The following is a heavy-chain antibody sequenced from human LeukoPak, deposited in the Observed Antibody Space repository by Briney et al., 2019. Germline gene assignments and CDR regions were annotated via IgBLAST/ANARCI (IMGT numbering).Heavy chain of an antibody. D-gene: IGHD2-21*02. CDR1: GGTFSSYA. CDR2: IIPIFGTA. CDR3: ASGAKVTPFDY. V-gene: IGHV1-69*13. Sequence: SVKVSCKASGGTFSSYAISWERQAPGQGLEWMGGIIPIFGTANYAQKFQGRVTITADESTSTAYMELSSLRSEDTAVYYCASGAKVTPFDYWGQGTLVTVSS. J-gene: IGHJ4*02.